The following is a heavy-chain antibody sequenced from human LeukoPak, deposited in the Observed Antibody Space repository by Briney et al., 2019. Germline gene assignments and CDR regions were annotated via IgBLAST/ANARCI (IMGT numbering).Heavy chain of an antibody. J-gene: IGHJ6*03. D-gene: IGHD6-6*01. V-gene: IGHV4-59*08. CDR1: GGTISSYY. CDR3: ARCATIAARPFRNYYYMDV. Sequence: AETLSLTCTVSGGTISSYYWSWIRQPPGKGLEWIGYIYNSGSTNYTPSFKSRVTIAADTSKNQFSLKLSSVTAADTAVYYCARCATIAARPFRNYYYMDVWGKGTTVTVSS. CDR2: IYNSGST.